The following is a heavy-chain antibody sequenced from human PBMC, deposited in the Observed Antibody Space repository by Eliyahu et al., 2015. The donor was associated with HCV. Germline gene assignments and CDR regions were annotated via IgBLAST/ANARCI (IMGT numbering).Heavy chain of an antibody. V-gene: IGHV4-59*01. CDR1: GGSITTYY. D-gene: IGHD6-19*01. J-gene: IGHJ5*02. CDR3: ASGGGGIAVTGTGGWFDP. CDR2: IHFSGST. Sequence: QVQLQESGPGLVKPSETLSLTCTVSGGSITTYYWSWXRQPPGKGLEWIGXIHFSGSTNYNPSLKSRVTISVDTSKNQFSLNLTSVTAADTAMYYCASGGGGIAVTGTGGWFDPWGQGTLVTVSS.